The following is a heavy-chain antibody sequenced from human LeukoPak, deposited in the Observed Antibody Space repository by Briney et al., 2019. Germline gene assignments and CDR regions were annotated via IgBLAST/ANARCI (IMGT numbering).Heavy chain of an antibody. CDR2: ISSSSSTI. V-gene: IGHV3-48*01. CDR1: GFTFSSYS. D-gene: IGHD3-3*01. J-gene: IGHJ6*02. Sequence: GGSLRLSCAASGFTFSSYSMNWVRQAPGKGLEWVSYISSSSSTIYYADSVKGRFTISRDNAKNSLYLQMNSLRAEDTAVYYCARSLTYYDFWSGYYIGGGYYYYGMDVWGQGTTVTASS. CDR3: ARSLTYYDFWSGYYIGGGYYYYGMDV.